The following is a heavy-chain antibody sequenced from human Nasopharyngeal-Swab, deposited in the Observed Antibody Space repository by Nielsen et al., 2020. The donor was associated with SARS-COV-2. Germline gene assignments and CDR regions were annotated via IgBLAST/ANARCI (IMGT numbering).Heavy chain of an antibody. V-gene: IGHV3-11*03. CDR3: ASSNSAAAGFDY. J-gene: IGHJ4*02. CDR2: ISSSSSYT. Sequence: WIRQPPGKGLEWVSYISSSSSYTNYADSVKGRFTISRDNAKNSLYLQMNSLRAEDTAVYYCASSNSAAAGFDYWGQGTTVTVSS. D-gene: IGHD6-13*01.